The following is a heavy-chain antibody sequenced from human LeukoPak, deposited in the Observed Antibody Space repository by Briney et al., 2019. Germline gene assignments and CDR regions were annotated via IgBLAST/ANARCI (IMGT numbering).Heavy chain of an antibody. D-gene: IGHD3-10*01. Sequence: GGSLRLSCAASGFTFSNAWMSWGRQAPGKGLEWVGRIKSKTDGGTTDYAPPVNCRFNISRDDSKNTLYLQMNSLKTEDTAVYYCTRGYWFDPWGQGTLVTVSS. CDR3: TRGYWFDP. CDR1: GFTFSNAW. V-gene: IGHV3-15*01. J-gene: IGHJ5*02. CDR2: IKSKTDGGTT.